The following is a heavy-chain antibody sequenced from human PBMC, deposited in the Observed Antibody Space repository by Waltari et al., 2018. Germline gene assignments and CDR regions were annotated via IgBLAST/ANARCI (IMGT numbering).Heavy chain of an antibody. Sequence: QVQLQESGPGLVKPSQTLSLTCTVSGGSISSGGYYWSWIRQHPGKGLEWIGYIYHSGSTYYNPPLKSRVTIAVDRSKNQFSRKLSSVTAADTAVYYCARGDHSSSWYFDYWGQGTLVTVSS. J-gene: IGHJ4*02. CDR1: GGSISSGGYY. V-gene: IGHV4-31*03. CDR3: ARGDHSSSWYFDY. CDR2: IYHSGST. D-gene: IGHD6-13*01.